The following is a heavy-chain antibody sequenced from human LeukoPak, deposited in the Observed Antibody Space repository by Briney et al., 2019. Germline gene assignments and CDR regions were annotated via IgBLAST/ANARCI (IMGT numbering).Heavy chain of an antibody. J-gene: IGHJ4*02. CDR3: ARLRGYSYGMFDY. CDR1: GGSVSSSSYY. Sequence: PSETLSLTCTVSGGSVSSSSYYWGWIRQPPGKGLEWIGSIYYSGSTYYNPSLKSRVTISIDTSKNQFSLKLSSVTAADTAAYYCARLRGYSYGMFDYWGQGTLVTVSS. CDR2: IYYSGST. V-gene: IGHV4-39*01. D-gene: IGHD5-18*01.